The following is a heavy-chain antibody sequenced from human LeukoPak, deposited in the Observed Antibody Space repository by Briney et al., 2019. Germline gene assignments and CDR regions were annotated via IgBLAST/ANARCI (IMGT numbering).Heavy chain of an antibody. D-gene: IGHD4-17*01. Sequence: GGSLRLSCSVSGLTFGYYAMSWVRQAPGKGLEWLSSINNDGGATYYVDSLKGRFIISRDNSKNVLYLQMNSLRAEDTAVYYCAKSTTVTPGMIFDYWGQGTLVTVSS. CDR2: INNDGGAT. CDR1: GLTFGYYA. V-gene: IGHV3-23*01. J-gene: IGHJ4*02. CDR3: AKSTTVTPGMIFDY.